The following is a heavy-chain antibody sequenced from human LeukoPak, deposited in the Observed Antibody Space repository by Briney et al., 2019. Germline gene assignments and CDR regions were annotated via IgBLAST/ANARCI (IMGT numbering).Heavy chain of an antibody. CDR1: GFPFSNYW. V-gene: IGHV3-74*01. CDR3: VRGCSSTSCYPFDY. J-gene: IGHJ4*02. Sequence: GGSLRLSCAASGFPFSNYWMHWFRQAPGKGLVWVSRINYDGSTNYAESVKGRFTISRDNARNTLYMQTNSLRAEDTAVYYCVRGCSSTSCYPFDYWGQGTLVTVSS. D-gene: IGHD2-2*01. CDR2: INYDGST.